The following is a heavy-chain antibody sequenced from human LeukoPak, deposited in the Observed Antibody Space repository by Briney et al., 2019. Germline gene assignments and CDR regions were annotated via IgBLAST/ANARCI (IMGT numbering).Heavy chain of an antibody. V-gene: IGHV4-34*01. J-gene: IGHJ4*02. Sequence: SETLSLTCAVYGGSFSNYYWSWIRQPPGKGLEWIGEINHGGGTNYNPSLKSRVTISVDTSNNQFSLKLSSVTAADTAVYYCARGLNDSWTGENYWGQGTLVTVSS. CDR2: INHGGGT. D-gene: IGHD3-3*01. CDR1: GGSFSNYY. CDR3: ARGLNDSWTGENY.